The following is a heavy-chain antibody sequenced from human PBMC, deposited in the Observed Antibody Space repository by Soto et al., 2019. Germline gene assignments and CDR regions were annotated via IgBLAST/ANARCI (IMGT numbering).Heavy chain of an antibody. J-gene: IGHJ4*02. V-gene: IGHV5-51*01. Sequence: GESLKISCRGSGYSFTSYWIAWVRQMPGKGLEWMGIIYPGDSDTRYSPSFQGQVTISADKSISTAYLQWSSLKASDTAMYYCARLAGYYDSSGPDASDYWGQGTLVTV. CDR3: ARLAGYYDSSGPDASDY. CDR2: IYPGDSDT. CDR1: GYSFTSYW. D-gene: IGHD3-22*01.